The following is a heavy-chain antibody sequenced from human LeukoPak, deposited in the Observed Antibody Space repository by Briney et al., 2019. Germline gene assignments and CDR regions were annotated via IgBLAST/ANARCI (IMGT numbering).Heavy chain of an antibody. J-gene: IGHJ5*02. CDR2: IYYSGST. V-gene: IGHV4-59*01. CDR3: ARDERGWFDP. D-gene: IGHD3-10*01. Sequence: SETLSLTCTVSGGSISSYYWSWIRQPPGKGLEWIGYIYYSGSTNYNPSLKSRVTISVDTSKNQFSLKLSAVTAADTAVYYCARDERGWFDPWGQGTLVTVSS. CDR1: GGSISSYY.